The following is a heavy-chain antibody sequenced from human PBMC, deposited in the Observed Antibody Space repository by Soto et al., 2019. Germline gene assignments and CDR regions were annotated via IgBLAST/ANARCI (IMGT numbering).Heavy chain of an antibody. CDR2: MKKDGSQK. J-gene: IGHJ5*02. Sequence: GGSLRLSCVASGFTFSNYWMSWVRQAPGKGLEWVANMKKDGSQKYYVDSVKGRFTISRDNARNSLYLQMNSLRVEDTAVYYCARDWFDAWGQGTLVTVSS. CDR3: ARDWFDA. CDR1: GFTFSNYW. V-gene: IGHV3-7*01.